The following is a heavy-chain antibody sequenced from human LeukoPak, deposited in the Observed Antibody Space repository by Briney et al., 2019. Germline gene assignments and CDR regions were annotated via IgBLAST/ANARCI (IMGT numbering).Heavy chain of an antibody. CDR1: GGTFSSYA. CDR2: ITPIFGTA. Sequence: SVKVSCKAFGGTFSSYAISWVRQAPGQGLEWMGGITPIFGTANYAQKFQGRVTITADESTSTAYMELSSLRSEDTAVYYCASGEGYIFHQGTTWGQGTLVTVSS. J-gene: IGHJ5*02. D-gene: IGHD2-2*02. V-gene: IGHV1-69*13. CDR3: ASGEGYIFHQGTT.